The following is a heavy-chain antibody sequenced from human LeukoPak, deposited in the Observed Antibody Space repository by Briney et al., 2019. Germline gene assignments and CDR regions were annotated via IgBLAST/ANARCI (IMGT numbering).Heavy chain of an antibody. CDR2: IIPIFGTA. V-gene: IGHV1-69*05. Sequence: ASVKVSCKASGGTFSSYAISWVRQAPGQGLEWMGGIIPIFGTANYAQKFQGRVTITTDESTSTAYMELSSLRSEDTAVYYCARAVVSGNGLYDYWGQGTLVTVSS. J-gene: IGHJ4*02. CDR3: ARAVVSGNGLYDY. CDR1: GGTFSSYA. D-gene: IGHD4-23*01.